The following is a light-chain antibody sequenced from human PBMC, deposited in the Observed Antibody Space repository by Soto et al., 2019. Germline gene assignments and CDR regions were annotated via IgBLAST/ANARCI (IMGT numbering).Light chain of an antibody. CDR2: DAS. J-gene: IGKJ1*01. V-gene: IGKV1-5*01. CDR1: QSISSW. CDR3: EPYHSLWK. Sequence: DIQMAQYSSNQCRAGEECRTRRSRANQSISSWFAWYQQKPGKAPKLLIYDASSLESGVPSRFSASGSGKAFYLSIRSMPADAFSSYYCEPYHSLWKLRQGTKVDIK.